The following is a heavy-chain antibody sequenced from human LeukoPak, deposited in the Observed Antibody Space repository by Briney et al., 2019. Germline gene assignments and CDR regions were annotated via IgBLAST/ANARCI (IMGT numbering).Heavy chain of an antibody. D-gene: IGHD6-6*01. V-gene: IGHV4-34*01. Sequence: SETLSLTCAVYGGSFSGYYWSWIRQPPGKGLEWIGEINHSGSTNYNPSLKSRVTISVDTSKNQFSLKLSPVTAADTAVYYCARPYCSSRGHWGQGTLVTVSS. CDR2: INHSGST. CDR3: ARPYCSSRGH. CDR1: GGSFSGYY. J-gene: IGHJ4*02.